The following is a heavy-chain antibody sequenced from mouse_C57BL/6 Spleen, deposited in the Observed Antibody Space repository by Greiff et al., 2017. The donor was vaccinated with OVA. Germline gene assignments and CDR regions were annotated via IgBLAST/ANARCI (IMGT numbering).Heavy chain of an antibody. Sequence: DVKLVESGGGLVKPGGSLKLSCAASGFTFSSYAMSWVRQTPEKRLEWVATISDGGSYTYYPDNVKGRFTISRDNAKNNLYLQMSHLKSEDTAMYYCARGTVVEDYWGQGTTLTVSS. D-gene: IGHD1-1*01. CDR3: ARGTVVEDY. CDR2: ISDGGSYT. J-gene: IGHJ2*01. CDR1: GFTFSSYA. V-gene: IGHV5-4*03.